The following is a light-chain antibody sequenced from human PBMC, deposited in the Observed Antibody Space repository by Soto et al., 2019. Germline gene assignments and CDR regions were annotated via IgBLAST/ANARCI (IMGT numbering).Light chain of an antibody. Sequence: EVVLTQSPGTLSLSPGERATLSCRASQTVSDSYLAWYQQKPGQAPRLLIYGASGRATGIPDRFSGSGSRTDFTLIITRLEPEDFAFYYCQHRSNWLAFGGGTKVDI. CDR3: QHRSNWLA. V-gene: IGKV3D-20*02. J-gene: IGKJ4*01. CDR2: GAS. CDR1: QTVSDSY.